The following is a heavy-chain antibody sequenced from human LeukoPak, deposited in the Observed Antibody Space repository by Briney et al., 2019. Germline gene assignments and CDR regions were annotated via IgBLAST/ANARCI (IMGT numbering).Heavy chain of an antibody. CDR1: GGSISTYY. V-gene: IGHV4-4*09. CDR2: IHASGPT. CDR3: ARHDTGIAARPFDN. D-gene: IGHD6-6*01. Sequence: PSETLSLTCTVSGGSISTYYWSWIRRPPGKGLEWIAYIHASGPTDYNPSLKSRITISVDTSKNQFSLKLSSVTAADTAVYYCARHDTGIAARPFDNWGQGTLVTVSS. J-gene: IGHJ4*02.